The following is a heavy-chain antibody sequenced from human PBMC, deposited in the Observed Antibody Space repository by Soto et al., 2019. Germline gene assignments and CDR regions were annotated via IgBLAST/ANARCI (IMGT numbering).Heavy chain of an antibody. D-gene: IGHD2-2*01. Sequence: PGGSLGLSCAASGFTFSSYWMSWVRQAPGKGLEWVANIKQDGSEKYYVDSVKGRFTISRDNAKNSLYLQMNSLRAEDTAVYYCARDYCSSTSYQAGSGIYVWGLGTTVTVSS. V-gene: IGHV3-7*03. CDR3: ARDYCSSTSYQAGSGIYV. J-gene: IGHJ6*02. CDR1: GFTFSSYW. CDR2: IKQDGSEK.